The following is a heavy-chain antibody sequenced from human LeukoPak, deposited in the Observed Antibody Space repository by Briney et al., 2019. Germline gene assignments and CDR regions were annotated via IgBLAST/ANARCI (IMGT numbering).Heavy chain of an antibody. Sequence: PSETLSLTCTFSGDSISTYYWSWVRQSPGKGLEWIGHIYYSGNTEYNSSLMSRVIILVDTSKSQFSLRLRSVTATDTAVYYCARLRWQLVGPYFDYWGQGILVTVSS. D-gene: IGHD1-26*01. J-gene: IGHJ4*02. CDR2: IYYSGNT. V-gene: IGHV4-59*01. CDR1: GDSISTYY. CDR3: ARLRWQLVGPYFDY.